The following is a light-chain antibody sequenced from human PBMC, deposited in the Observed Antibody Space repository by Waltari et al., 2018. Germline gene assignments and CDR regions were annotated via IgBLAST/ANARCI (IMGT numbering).Light chain of an antibody. J-gene: IGLJ3*02. Sequence: QSVLTQPPSASGTPGQRVTRSCSGRSPHIGSPYVFWYQQLPGTAPKLLSYRNNQRPSGVPDRFSGSKSGTSASLAISGLRSEDEADYHCAVWDDSLSAWVFGGGTKLTVL. V-gene: IGLV1-47*01. CDR2: RNN. CDR1: SPHIGSPY. CDR3: AVWDDSLSAWV.